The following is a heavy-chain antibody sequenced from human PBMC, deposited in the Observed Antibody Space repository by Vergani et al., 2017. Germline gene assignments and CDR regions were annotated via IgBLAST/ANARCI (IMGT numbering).Heavy chain of an antibody. V-gene: IGHV4-38-2*01. D-gene: IGHD3-10*01. CDR3: ARHRGSGGFVPSSYFYWMDV. Sequence: QVQLQESGPGLVKPSETLTLTCDVSDSSIMTNPYWGWFRQSPGKGLEWIGCIHHSGDTYYNSSLKSRVSISIVSSSKFSLSLTSVTAADTAIYYCARHRGSGGFVPSSYFYWMDVWGNGTTVTVSS. CDR1: DSSIMTNPY. CDR2: IHHSGDT. J-gene: IGHJ6*04.